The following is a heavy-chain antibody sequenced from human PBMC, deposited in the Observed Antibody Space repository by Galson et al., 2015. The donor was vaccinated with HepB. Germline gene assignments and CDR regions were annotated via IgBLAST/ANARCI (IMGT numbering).Heavy chain of an antibody. CDR2: FYSGGST. V-gene: IGHV3-53*01. CDR1: GFAVSNSY. Sequence: SLRLSCAASGFAVSNSYISWVRQAPGKGLELVSVFYSGGSTYYTDSVKGRFTISGDISKNTLFPQTNSLRGEDTAVYYCAREGNYYYYAMDVWGQGTPVTVSS. J-gene: IGHJ6*02. CDR3: AREGNYYYYAMDV.